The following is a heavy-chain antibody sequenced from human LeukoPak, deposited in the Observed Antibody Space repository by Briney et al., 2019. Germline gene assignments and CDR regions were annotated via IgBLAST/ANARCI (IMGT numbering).Heavy chain of an antibody. CDR3: AREGGFYRPLDY. CDR2: VHLNGRT. V-gene: IGHV4-39*07. D-gene: IGHD2/OR15-2a*01. J-gene: IGHJ4*02. Sequence: PSETLSLTCTVSGGSISSSSYYWGWIRQPPGRGLEWIGEVHLNGRTHYSPSLESRVTMSADMSENHISLQLTSVTAADTAVYYCAREGGFYRPLDYSGPGTLVIVSS. CDR1: GGSISSSSYY.